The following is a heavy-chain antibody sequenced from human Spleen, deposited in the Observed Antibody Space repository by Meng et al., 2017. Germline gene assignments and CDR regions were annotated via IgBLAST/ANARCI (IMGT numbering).Heavy chain of an antibody. J-gene: IGHJ4*02. CDR3: ARDGGNYDFDY. Sequence: VQWVQFWAEVKTPGASVKLSCRASGYTFIDAYVHWVRQAPGQGLEWMGRIIPSSGDANSAQKFLGRVTLTWDTSISTAYMELSSLRSDDTAIYYCARDGGNYDFDYWGQGTLVTVSS. CDR2: IIPSSGDA. V-gene: IGHV1-2*06. CDR1: GYTFIDAY. D-gene: IGHD1-7*01.